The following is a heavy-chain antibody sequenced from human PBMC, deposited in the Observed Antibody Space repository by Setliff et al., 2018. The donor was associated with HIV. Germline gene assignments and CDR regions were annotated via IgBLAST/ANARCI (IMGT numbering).Heavy chain of an antibody. CDR2: MYGGGTT. CDR3: ARELYREWDY. D-gene: IGHD3-10*01. Sequence: GGSLRLSCAVSGFTVSDNYMTWVRQAPGKRLEWVALMYGGGTTHYADSVKGRFTISRDNSKNTVYLQMNSLRVEDTAVYYCARELYREWDYWGQGTLVTVSS. CDR1: GFTVSDNY. J-gene: IGHJ4*02. V-gene: IGHV3-66*02.